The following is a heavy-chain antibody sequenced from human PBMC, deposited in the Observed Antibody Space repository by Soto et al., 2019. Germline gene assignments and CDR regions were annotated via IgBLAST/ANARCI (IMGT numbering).Heavy chain of an antibody. V-gene: IGHV5-51*01. CDR1: GYSFTSYW. Sequence: PGESLKISCKGSGYSFTSYWIGWVRQMPGKGLEWMGIIYPGDSDTRYSPSFQGQVTISADKSISTAYLQWSSLKASDTAMYYCARQDIVVVPAAMLRGGMDVWGQGTTVTVSS. CDR3: ARQDIVVVPAAMLRGGMDV. J-gene: IGHJ6*02. CDR2: IYPGDSDT. D-gene: IGHD2-2*01.